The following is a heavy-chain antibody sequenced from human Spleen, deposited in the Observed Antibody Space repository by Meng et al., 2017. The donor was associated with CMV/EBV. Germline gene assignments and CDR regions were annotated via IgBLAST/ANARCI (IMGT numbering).Heavy chain of an antibody. V-gene: IGHV3-9*01. D-gene: IGHD1-26*01. J-gene: IGHJ1*01. Sequence: SLKISCAASGFTFDDYAMHSVRQAPGKGLEWVSGISWNSGTIVYADSVKGRFTISRDNAKNSLYLQMNSLRAEDTALYYCAKGGQYSGSYYGGLIGYFHHWGQGTLVTVSS. CDR1: GFTFDDYA. CDR2: ISWNSGTI. CDR3: AKGGQYSGSYYGGLIGYFHH.